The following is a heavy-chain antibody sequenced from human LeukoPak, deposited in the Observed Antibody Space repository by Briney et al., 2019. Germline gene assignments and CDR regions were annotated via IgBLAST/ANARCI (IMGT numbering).Heavy chain of an antibody. CDR3: AREHSSGYYFDAFDI. J-gene: IGHJ3*02. CDR2: IIPIFGTA. Sequence: SVKVSCKASGGTFSSYAISWVRQAPGQGLEWMGGIIPIFGTANYAQKFQGRVTITADESTSTAYMELSSLRSEDTAVYYCAREHSSGYYFDAFDIWGQGTMVTVSS. V-gene: IGHV1-69*13. D-gene: IGHD3-22*01. CDR1: GGTFSSYA.